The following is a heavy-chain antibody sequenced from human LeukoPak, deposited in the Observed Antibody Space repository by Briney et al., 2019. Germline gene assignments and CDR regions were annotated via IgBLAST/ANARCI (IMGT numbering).Heavy chain of an antibody. CDR2: IYHSGST. CDR3: ARGSGLTGITLLY. D-gene: IGHD1-7*01. V-gene: IGHV4-30-2*01. Sequence: SQTLSLTCSVSGGSLSSGGYSWSWIRQPPGKGLEWIGYIYHSGSTYYNPSLKSRVTISVDRSKNQFSLKLNSVTAADTAVYSCARGSGLTGITLLYWGQGILVTVSS. J-gene: IGHJ4*02. CDR1: GGSLSSGGYS.